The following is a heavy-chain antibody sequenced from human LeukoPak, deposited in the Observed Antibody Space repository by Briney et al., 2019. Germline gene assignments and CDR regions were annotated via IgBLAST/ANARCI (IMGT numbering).Heavy chain of an antibody. D-gene: IGHD5-18*01. V-gene: IGHV1-46*01. J-gene: IGHJ4*02. CDR2: INPSGGST. CDR3: ARARTGYSDDYEY. Sequence: ASVKVSCKASGGTFSSYAISWVRQAPGQGLEWMGLINPSGGSTRYAQKFQGRVTMTRDISTSTVYMELSSLRSEDTAVYYCARARTGYSDDYEYWGQGTLVTVSS. CDR1: GGTFSSYA.